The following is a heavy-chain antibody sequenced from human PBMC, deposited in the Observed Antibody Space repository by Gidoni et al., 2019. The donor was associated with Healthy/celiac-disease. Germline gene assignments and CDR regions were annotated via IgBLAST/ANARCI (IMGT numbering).Heavy chain of an antibody. Sequence: EVQLLESGGGLVQPGGSLRLSCAASGFTFSSYAMSWVRQAPGKGLEWVSAISGSGGSIYYADSVKGRFTISRDNSKNTLYLQMNSLRAEDTAVYYCAKDQAATRGSDYFDYWGQGTLVTVSS. J-gene: IGHJ4*02. CDR1: GFTFSSYA. CDR3: AKDQAATRGSDYFDY. CDR2: ISGSGGSI. V-gene: IGHV3-23*01. D-gene: IGHD2-15*01.